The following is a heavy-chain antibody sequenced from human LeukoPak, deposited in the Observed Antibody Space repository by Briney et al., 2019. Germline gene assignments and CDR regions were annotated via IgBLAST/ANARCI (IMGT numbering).Heavy chain of an antibody. CDR1: GFPFTNAW. J-gene: IGHJ5*02. Sequence: AGGSLRLSCAAAGFPFTNAWMTWVRQAPGKGLEWVARIKSETDGSTKEHAGAVKGRFTISRDDSKTTLYLEMNSLKTEDTALYYCATQGLWFGEFGWFDPWGQGTLVIVSS. D-gene: IGHD3-10*01. V-gene: IGHV3-15*01. CDR2: IKSETDGSTK. CDR3: ATQGLWFGEFGWFDP.